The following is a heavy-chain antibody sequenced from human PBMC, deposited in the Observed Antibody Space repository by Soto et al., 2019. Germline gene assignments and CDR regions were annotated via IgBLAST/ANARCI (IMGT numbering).Heavy chain of an antibody. V-gene: IGHV3-48*01. CDR2: ISSSATTI. Sequence: EVPLVESGGGLVQPGGSLRLSCAASGFTFSTYSMNWVRQAPGKGLEWVSYISSSATTISYADSVKGRFTISRDNAKNSLYLQMNSLRAEDTAVYYCAREGGRSDYWGQGTQVTVSS. CDR1: GFTFSTYS. J-gene: IGHJ4*02. D-gene: IGHD1-26*01. CDR3: AREGGRSDY.